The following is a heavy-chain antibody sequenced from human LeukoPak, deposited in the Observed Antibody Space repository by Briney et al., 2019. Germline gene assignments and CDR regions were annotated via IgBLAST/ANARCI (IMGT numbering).Heavy chain of an antibody. D-gene: IGHD3-10*01. CDR1: GGSFSGYY. Sequence: SVTLSLTCAVYGGSFSGYYWSWIRQPPGKGLEWIGEINHSGSTNYNPSLKSRVTISVDTSKNQFSLKLSSVTAADTAVYYCASHYGSGSFYSPFDYWGQGTLVTVSS. CDR2: INHSGST. CDR3: ASHYGSGSFYSPFDY. J-gene: IGHJ4*02. V-gene: IGHV4-34*01.